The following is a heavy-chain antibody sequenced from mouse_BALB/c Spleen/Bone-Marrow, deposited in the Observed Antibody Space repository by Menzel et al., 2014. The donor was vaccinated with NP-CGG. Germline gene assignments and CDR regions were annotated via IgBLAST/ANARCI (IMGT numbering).Heavy chain of an antibody. V-gene: IGHV5-12-1*01. CDR3: ARHEDGYYDAMDY. CDR2: ISSGGGST. Sequence: EVNVVESGGGLVEPGGSLKLSCAASGFAFSSYDMSWVRQTPEKRLEWVAYISSGGGSTYYPDTVKGRFTISRDNAKNTLYLQMSSLKAEETAMYYCARHEDGYYDAMDYWGQGTSVTVSS. D-gene: IGHD2-3*01. J-gene: IGHJ4*01. CDR1: GFAFSSYD.